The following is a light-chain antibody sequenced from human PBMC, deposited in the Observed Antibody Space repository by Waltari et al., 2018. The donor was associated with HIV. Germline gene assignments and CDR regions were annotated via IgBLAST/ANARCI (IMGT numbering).Light chain of an antibody. CDR3: SSYAGSNNYV. J-gene: IGLJ1*01. CDR2: EVS. CDR1: SSHVGGYNY. Sequence: QSALTQPPSASGSPGQSVTIPCTGTSSHVGGYNYVSWYQHHPGKAPKLRIYEVSKRPSGVPDRFSGSKSGNTASLTVSGLQAEDEADYYCSSYAGSNNYVFGTGTKVTVL. V-gene: IGLV2-8*01.